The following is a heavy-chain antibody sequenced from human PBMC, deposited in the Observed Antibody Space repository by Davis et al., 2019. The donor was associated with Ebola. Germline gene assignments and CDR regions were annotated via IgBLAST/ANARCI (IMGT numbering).Heavy chain of an antibody. CDR1: GFTVSSNY. Sequence: GESLKISCAASGFTVSSNYMSWVRQAPGNGLEWVSVIYSGGSTYYADSVKGRFTISRHNSKNTLYLQMISLRAADTAVYYCARAYDSSGSLDYWGQGTLVTVSS. J-gene: IGHJ4*02. V-gene: IGHV3-53*04. CDR3: ARAYDSSGSLDY. D-gene: IGHD3-22*01. CDR2: IYSGGST.